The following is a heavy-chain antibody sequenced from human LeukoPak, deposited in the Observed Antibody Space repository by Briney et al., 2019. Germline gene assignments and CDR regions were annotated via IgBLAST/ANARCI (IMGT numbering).Heavy chain of an antibody. D-gene: IGHD6-19*01. CDR1: GGTFSSYA. CDR2: IIPILGIA. Sequence: SVKVSCKASGGTFSSYAISRVRQAPGQGLEWMGRIIPILGIANYAQKFQGRVTITADKSTSTAYMELSSLRSEDTAVYYCAREKDGYSSGWYPGDYWGQGTLVTVSS. J-gene: IGHJ4*02. V-gene: IGHV1-69*04. CDR3: AREKDGYSSGWYPGDY.